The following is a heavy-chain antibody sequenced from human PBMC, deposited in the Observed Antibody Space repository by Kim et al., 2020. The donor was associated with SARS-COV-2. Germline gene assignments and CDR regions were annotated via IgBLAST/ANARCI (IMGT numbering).Heavy chain of an antibody. CDR1: GFPLNAFA. Sequence: GGSLRLSCDASGFPLNAFAMAWVRQAPGKGLEWVSAVSQSPYKTYYTDSVKGRFTISGDNSKNTLYLQMDNLSAEDTALYFCAKRSHINRGYLDLWGQGSLVAVPS. V-gene: IGHV3-23*05. J-gene: IGHJ4*02. CDR3: AKRSHINRGYLDL. D-gene: IGHD2-21*01. CDR2: VSQSPYKT.